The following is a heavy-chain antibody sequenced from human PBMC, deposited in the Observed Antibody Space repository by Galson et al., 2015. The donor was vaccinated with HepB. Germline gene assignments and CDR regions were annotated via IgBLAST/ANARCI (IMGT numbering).Heavy chain of an antibody. V-gene: IGHV1-18*01. CDR2: ISAYNGNT. Sequence: SVKVSCKASGYTFTTYGMSWVRQAPGQGLEWMGWISAYNGNTNYAQKIQGRVTMTTDTSTSTAYMELRSLRSDDTAVYYCARDDRILYWLGAVSMDVWGKGTTVTVSS. CDR1: GYTFTTYG. CDR3: ARDDRILYWLGAVSMDV. D-gene: IGHD2-8*02. J-gene: IGHJ6*03.